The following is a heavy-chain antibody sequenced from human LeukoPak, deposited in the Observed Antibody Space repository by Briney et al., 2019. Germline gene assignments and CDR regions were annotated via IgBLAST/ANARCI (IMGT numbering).Heavy chain of an antibody. V-gene: IGHV1-69*04. CDR2: IIPILGIA. D-gene: IGHD6-13*01. Sequence: GASVKVSCKASGGTFSSYAISWVRQAPGQGLEWMGRIIPILGIANYAQKFQGRVTITADKSTSTAYMELSSLRSEDTAVYYCTRGTSYSSSPHFQHGDQGTLVTVSS. J-gene: IGHJ1*01. CDR3: TRGTSYSSSPHFQH. CDR1: GGTFSSYA.